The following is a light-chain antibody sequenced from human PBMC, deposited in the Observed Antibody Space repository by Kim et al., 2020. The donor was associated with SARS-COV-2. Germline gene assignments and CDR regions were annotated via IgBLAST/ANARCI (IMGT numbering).Light chain of an antibody. V-gene: IGLV1-40*01. CDR3: QSYDSSLSGWV. J-gene: IGLJ3*02. CDR1: RSNLGAGYE. CDR2: GNS. Sequence: GTVRRSNLGAGYELHWYQQLPGTAPKPLIYGNSNRPSGVPDRFSGSKSGTSASLAITGLQAEDEADYYCQSYDSSLSGWVFGGGTQLTVL.